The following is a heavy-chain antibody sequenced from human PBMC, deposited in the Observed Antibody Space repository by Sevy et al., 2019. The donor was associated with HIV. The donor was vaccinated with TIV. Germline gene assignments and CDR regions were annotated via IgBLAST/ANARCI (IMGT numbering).Heavy chain of an antibody. Sequence: GESLKISCAASGFTFSSYEMNWVRQAPGKGLEWVSYISSSGGTIYYADSVKGRFTISRDNAKNSLYLQMNSLRAEDTAVYYCARDPIAVAGTDYYYGMDVWGQGTTVTVSS. V-gene: IGHV3-48*03. J-gene: IGHJ6*02. CDR2: ISSSGGTI. CDR3: ARDPIAVAGTDYYYGMDV. D-gene: IGHD6-19*01. CDR1: GFTFSSYE.